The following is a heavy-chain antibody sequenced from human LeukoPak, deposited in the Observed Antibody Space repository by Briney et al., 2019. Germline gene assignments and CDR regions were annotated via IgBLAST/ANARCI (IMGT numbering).Heavy chain of an antibody. CDR2: ISSSSSYI. CDR1: GFTYISYS. Sequence: GGSLRLSRAASGFTYISYSMNWVRQAPGKGLEWVSSISSSSSYIYYTDSVKGRFTISRDNAKNSLYLQMNSLRAEDTAVYYCAIGGMPLYYFDYCGQGTLVTVSS. V-gene: IGHV3-21*01. J-gene: IGHJ4*02. CDR3: AIGGMPLYYFDY. D-gene: IGHD3-16*01.